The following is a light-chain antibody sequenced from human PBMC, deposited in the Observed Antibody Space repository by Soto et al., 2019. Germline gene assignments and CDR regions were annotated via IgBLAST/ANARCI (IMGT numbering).Light chain of an antibody. CDR1: ENVDRY. J-gene: IGKJ1*01. CDR3: QQTYSTPPI. V-gene: IGKV1-39*01. Sequence: DIQVTQSPSSLSSSVGDRVTITCRASENVDRYVNWYQQIPGKAPSLLISAASTLQSGVPSRFRGSGSVTSFTLTIDSLQPEDFAVYYCQQTYSTPPIFGQGTKVEVK. CDR2: AAS.